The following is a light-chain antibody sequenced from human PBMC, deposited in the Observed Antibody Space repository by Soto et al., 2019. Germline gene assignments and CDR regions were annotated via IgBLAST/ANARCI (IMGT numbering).Light chain of an antibody. CDR2: DAS. J-gene: IGKJ1*01. CDR1: QSVSSY. V-gene: IGKV3-11*01. Sequence: EIVLTQSPATLSLSPGEIATLSCRASQSVSSYLAWYQQKPGQAPRLLIYDASNRATGIPARFSGSASGTEFTLTISSLQPDDFATYYCQHRMFGQGTKV. CDR3: QHRM.